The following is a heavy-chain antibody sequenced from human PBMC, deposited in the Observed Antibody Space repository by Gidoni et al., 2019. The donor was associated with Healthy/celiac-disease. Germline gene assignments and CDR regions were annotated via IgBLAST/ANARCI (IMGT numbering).Heavy chain of an antibody. V-gene: IGHV3-21*01. CDR2: ISSSSSYI. Sequence: EVQLVESGGGLVKPGGSLRLSCAASGFTFSSYSMNWVRQAPGKGLEWVTSISSSSSYIYYADSVKGRFTISRDNAKNSLYLQMNSLRAEDTAVYYCARDILGGDRTLDPWGQGTLVTVSS. CDR3: ARDILGGDRTLDP. CDR1: GFTFSSYS. D-gene: IGHD2-21*02. J-gene: IGHJ5*02.